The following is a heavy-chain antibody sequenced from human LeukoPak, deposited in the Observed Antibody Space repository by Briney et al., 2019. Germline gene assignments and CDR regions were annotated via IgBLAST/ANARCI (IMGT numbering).Heavy chain of an antibody. CDR3: ATYYYSYCYMDV. J-gene: IGHJ6*03. V-gene: IGHV4-59*12. Sequence: SETLSLTCTVSGGSISSYYWSWIRQPPGKGLEWIGYIYYSGSTNYNPSLKSRVTISVDTSKNQFSLKLSSVTAADTAVYYCATYYYSYCYMDVWGKGTTVTVSS. CDR2: IYYSGST. CDR1: GGSISSYY.